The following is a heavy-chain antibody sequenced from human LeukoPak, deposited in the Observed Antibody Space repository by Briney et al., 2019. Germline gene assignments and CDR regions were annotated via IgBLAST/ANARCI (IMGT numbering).Heavy chain of an antibody. CDR1: GFTFGDYA. Sequence: SGGSLRLSCTASGFTFGDYAMSWVRQAPGKGLEWVGFIRSKPNGVTTEYAASVRGRFTISRDDSKSIAYLQMNSLKTEDTAVYYCTCGDYRGNYFDYWGQGTLVTVSS. CDR2: IRSKPNGVTT. J-gene: IGHJ4*02. CDR3: TCGDYRGNYFDY. V-gene: IGHV3-49*04. D-gene: IGHD4-17*01.